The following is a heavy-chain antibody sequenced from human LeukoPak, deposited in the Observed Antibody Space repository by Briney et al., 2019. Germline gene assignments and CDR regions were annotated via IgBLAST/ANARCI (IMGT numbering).Heavy chain of an antibody. CDR1: GGTFSSYA. V-gene: IGHV1-69*13. CDR3: ARVGGSYYSYGYFDY. D-gene: IGHD5-18*01. Sequence: SVKVSCKASGGTFSSYAISWVRRAPGQGLEWMGGIIPIFGTANYAQKFQGRVTITADESTSTAYMELSSLRSEDTAVYYCARVGGSYYSYGYFDYWGQGTLVTVSS. CDR2: IIPIFGTA. J-gene: IGHJ4*02.